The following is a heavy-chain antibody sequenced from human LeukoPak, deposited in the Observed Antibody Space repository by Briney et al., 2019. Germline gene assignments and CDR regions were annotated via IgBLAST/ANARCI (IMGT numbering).Heavy chain of an antibody. CDR3: TWMATISTVDY. CDR1: GLTFSDAW. Sequence: PGESLRLSCVLSGLTFSDAWMSWVRQAPGKGLEWVGRIRNDRITDYAAPVQGRFSISRDNSKNTFYLQMNSLGTEDTGMYFCTWMATISTVDYWGQGTLVTVSS. CDR2: IRNDRIT. J-gene: IGHJ4*02. D-gene: IGHD5-12*01. V-gene: IGHV3-15*01.